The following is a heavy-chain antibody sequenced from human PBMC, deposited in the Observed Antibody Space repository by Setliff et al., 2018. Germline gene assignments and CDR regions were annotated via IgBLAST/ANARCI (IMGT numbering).Heavy chain of an antibody. CDR2: IHYSGSP. V-gene: IGHV4-59*01. Sequence: SETLSLTCTVSGGSISSYYWNWIRQPPGKGLEWIGYIHYSGSPNYHPSLKSRVSTSVDTSQNQISLKLSSVTAADTAVYYCARTMYSSSWYSAFDIWGQGAMVTVSS. CDR1: GGSISSYY. CDR3: ARTMYSSSWYSAFDI. J-gene: IGHJ3*02. D-gene: IGHD6-13*01.